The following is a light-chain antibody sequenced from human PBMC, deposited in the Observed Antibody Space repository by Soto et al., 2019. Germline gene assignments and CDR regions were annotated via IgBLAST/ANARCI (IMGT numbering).Light chain of an antibody. CDR3: CSYAGSSTYV. Sequence: QSVLTQPASVSGSPGQSLTISCTGTSSVVGSYNLVSWYQQHPGKAPKLMIYEGSKRPSGVSNRFSGSKSGNTASLTISGLQAEDEADYYCCSYAGSSTYVFGTGTKVTVL. J-gene: IGLJ1*01. V-gene: IGLV2-23*01. CDR2: EGS. CDR1: SSVVGSYNL.